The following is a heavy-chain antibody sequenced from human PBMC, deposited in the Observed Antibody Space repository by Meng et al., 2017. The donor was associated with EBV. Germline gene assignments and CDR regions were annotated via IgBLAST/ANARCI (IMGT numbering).Heavy chain of an antibody. CDR2: IYYSGST. J-gene: IGHJ1*01. CDR1: GESISSSRYY. D-gene: IGHD6-13*01. V-gene: IGHV4-39*07. CDR3: ARDCFSSGWCPYLQR. Sequence: QVQLQESGPGLVKPSEXLSLPCTVSGESISSSRYYWVWIRQPPGKELEWIGNIYYSGSTYYNPSLPSLKSRVTISLDTSKNQFSLRLTSVTAADTAVYYFARDCFSSGWCPYLQRWRQGTLVTVSS.